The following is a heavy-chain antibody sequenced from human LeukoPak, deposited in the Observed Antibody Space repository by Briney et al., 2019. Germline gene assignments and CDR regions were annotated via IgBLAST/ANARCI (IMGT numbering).Heavy chain of an antibody. CDR1: GGSISSYY. J-gene: IGHJ5*02. D-gene: IGHD2-2*01. CDR2: IHYSGST. CDR3: ARGAAAAERFDP. Sequence: SETLSLTCTVSGGSISSYYWSWIRQPPGKGLEWIGYIHYSGSTNYNPSLKSRVTISVDTSKNQFSLKLSSVTAADTAVYYCARGAAAAERFDPWGQGTLVTVSS. V-gene: IGHV4-59*01.